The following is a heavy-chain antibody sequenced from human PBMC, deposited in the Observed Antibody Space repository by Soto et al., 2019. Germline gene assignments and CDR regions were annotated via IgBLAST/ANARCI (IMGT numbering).Heavy chain of an antibody. J-gene: IGHJ6*02. CDR2: IYHSGST. CDR1: GGSISSSNW. CDR3: ARVSGSYYYGMDV. V-gene: IGHV4-4*02. D-gene: IGHD1-26*01. Sequence: QVQLQESGPGLVKPSGTLSLTCAVSGGSISSSNWWSWVRQPPGKGLEWIGEIYHSGSTNYNPSLKRRVTLSVAKSKNQFSLNLSSVTAADTAVYYCARVSGSYYYGMDVWGQGITVTVSS.